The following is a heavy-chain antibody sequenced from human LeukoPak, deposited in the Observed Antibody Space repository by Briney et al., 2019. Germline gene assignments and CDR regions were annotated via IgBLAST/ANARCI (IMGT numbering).Heavy chain of an antibody. CDR1: GYTFTSYD. CDR2: MNPNSGNT. Sequence: GASVKVSCKASGYTFTSYDINWVRQATGQGLEWMGWMNPNSGNTGYAQKFQGRVAMTRNTSISTAYMELSSLRSEDTAVYYCARFLNSYSSWFDPWGQGTLVTVSS. D-gene: IGHD6-13*01. V-gene: IGHV1-8*01. J-gene: IGHJ5*02. CDR3: ARFLNSYSSWFDP.